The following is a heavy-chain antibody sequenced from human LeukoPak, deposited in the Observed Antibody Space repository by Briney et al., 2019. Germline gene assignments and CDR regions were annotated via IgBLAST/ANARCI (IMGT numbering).Heavy chain of an antibody. Sequence: GGSLRLSCAASGFTFSDYYMSWIRQAPGKGLEWVSYISSSGAIMYYADSVKGRFTISRDNAKRSLYLQVNSLRAEDTAVYYCARDARGCSGGSCYLDYWGQGTLVTVSS. D-gene: IGHD2-15*01. CDR2: ISSSGAIM. CDR1: GFTFSDYY. CDR3: ARDARGCSGGSCYLDY. J-gene: IGHJ4*02. V-gene: IGHV3-11*01.